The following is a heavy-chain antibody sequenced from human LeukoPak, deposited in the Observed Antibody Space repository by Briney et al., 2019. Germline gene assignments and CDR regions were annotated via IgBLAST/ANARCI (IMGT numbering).Heavy chain of an antibody. CDR2: IYSGGST. D-gene: IGHD4-23*01. Sequence: KTGGSLRLSCAASGFTVSSYYMTWVRQAPGKGLEWVSVIYSGGSTYYADSVKGRVAISRDNSNNTVFLQMNIVRAEDTAVYYCARDVGPNSYWGQGTLVTVSS. J-gene: IGHJ1*01. CDR1: GFTVSSYY. CDR3: ARDVGPNSY. V-gene: IGHV3-66*01.